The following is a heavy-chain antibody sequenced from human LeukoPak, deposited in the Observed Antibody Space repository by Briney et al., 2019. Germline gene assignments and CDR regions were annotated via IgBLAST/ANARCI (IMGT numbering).Heavy chain of an antibody. CDR2: IYPGDSHT. J-gene: IGHJ5*01. CDR1: GYSFTSYW. V-gene: IGHV5-51*01. Sequence: GDSLKISCKGSGYSFTSYWLGWVRQMPGEGLEWMGIIYPGDSHTRYSPSFQGQVTISADKSITTAYLQWNSLKASDTAMYYCARHYDSSGYSWFDSWGQGTLVTVSS. D-gene: IGHD3-22*01. CDR3: ARHYDSSGYSWFDS.